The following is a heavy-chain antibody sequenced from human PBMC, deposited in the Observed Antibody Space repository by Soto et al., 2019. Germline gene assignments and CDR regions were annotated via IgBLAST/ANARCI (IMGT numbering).Heavy chain of an antibody. CDR1: GFTFSSYG. CDR3: AKDAGLPLYYFDY. V-gene: IGHV3-30*18. D-gene: IGHD5-12*01. J-gene: IGHJ4*02. CDR2: ISYDGSNK. Sequence: GGSLRLSCAASGFTFSSYGMHWVRQAPGKGLEWVAVISYDGSNKYYADSVKGRFTISRDNSKNTLYLQMNSLRAEDTAVYYCAKDAGLPLYYFDYWGQGTLVTVSS.